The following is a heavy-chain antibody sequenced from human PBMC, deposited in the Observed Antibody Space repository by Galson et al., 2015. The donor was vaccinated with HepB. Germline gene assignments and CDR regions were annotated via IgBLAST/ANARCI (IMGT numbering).Heavy chain of an antibody. Sequence: SLRLSCAASGFTFSSYAMSWVRQAPGRGLEWVSAISGSDGSTYYADSVKGRFTISRDNSKNTLYLQMNSLRAEDTAVYFCADLEIDYGGISPNDFWGQGTLVTVSS. CDR1: GFTFSSYA. CDR3: ADLEIDYGGISPNDF. D-gene: IGHD4-23*01. V-gene: IGHV3-23*01. CDR2: ISGSDGST. J-gene: IGHJ4*02.